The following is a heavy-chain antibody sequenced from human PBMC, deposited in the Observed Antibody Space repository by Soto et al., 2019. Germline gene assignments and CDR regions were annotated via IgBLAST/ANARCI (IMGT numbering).Heavy chain of an antibody. CDR3: AKDGTDTAMVTVYGYFDY. D-gene: IGHD5-18*01. CDR1: GFTFSSYA. CDR2: ISGSGGST. J-gene: IGHJ4*02. V-gene: IGHV3-23*01. Sequence: PGGSLRLSCAASGFTFSSYAMSWVRQAPGKGLEWVSAISGSGGSTYYADSVKGRFTISRDNSKNTLYLQMNSLRAEDTAVYYCAKDGTDTAMVTVYGYFDYWGQGTLVTVSS.